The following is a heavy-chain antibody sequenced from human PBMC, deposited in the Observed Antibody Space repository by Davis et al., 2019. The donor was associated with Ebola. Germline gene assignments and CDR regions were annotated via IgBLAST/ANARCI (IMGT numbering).Heavy chain of an antibody. CDR3: AKPFQSSAGVGRYFDY. D-gene: IGHD6-6*01. J-gene: IGHJ4*02. CDR1: GFTFSTYW. CDR2: ISTDGGST. V-gene: IGHV3-74*01. Sequence: PGGSLRLSCAASGFTFSTYWMHWVRQVPGKGLVWVSRISTDGGSTSYADSVEGRFTISRDNSKNTLYLQMNSLRAEDTAVYYCAKPFQSSAGVGRYFDYWGQGTLVTVSS.